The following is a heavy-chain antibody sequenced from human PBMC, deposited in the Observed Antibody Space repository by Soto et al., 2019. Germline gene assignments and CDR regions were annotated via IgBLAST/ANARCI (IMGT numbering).Heavy chain of an antibody. J-gene: IGHJ4*02. V-gene: IGHV3-23*01. CDR2: ISGSGGST. CDR1: GFTFSSYA. CDR3: ARRGSGSYYDY. D-gene: IGHD1-26*01. Sequence: EVQLLESGGGLVQPGGSLRLSCAASGFTFSSYAMRWVRQAPVKGLEWVSAISGSGGSTYYADSVKGRFTTSRDNSKNTQYLQMNSLRAEDTAVYYCARRGSGSYYDYWGQGTLVTVSS.